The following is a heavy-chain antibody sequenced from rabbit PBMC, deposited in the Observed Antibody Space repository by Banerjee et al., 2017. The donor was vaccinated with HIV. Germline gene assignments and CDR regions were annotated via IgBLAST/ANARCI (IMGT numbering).Heavy chain of an antibody. V-gene: IGHV1S40*01. CDR2: INSSSGNT. D-gene: IGHD4-2*01. CDR1: GFSFSSTYY. J-gene: IGHJ4*01. CDR3: ARDAGYAGSNL. Sequence: QSLEESGGGLVKPEGSLTLTCTASGFSFSSTYYMCWVRQAPGKGLEWIACINSSSGNTVYATWAKGRFTISKTSSTTVTLQMTSLTAADTATYFCARDAGYAGSNLWGQGTLVTVS.